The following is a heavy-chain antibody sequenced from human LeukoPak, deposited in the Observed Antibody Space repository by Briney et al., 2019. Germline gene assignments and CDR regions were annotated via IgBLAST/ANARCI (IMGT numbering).Heavy chain of an antibody. J-gene: IGHJ4*02. V-gene: IGHV3-30*04. D-gene: IGHD6-19*01. CDR1: GFTFGNHA. Sequence: PGRSLRLSCTASGFTFGNHAVSWVRQAPGKGLEWVAVISYDGGNRNYADSVKGRFTISRDNSKNTLYLEMNSLGPEDTAVYYCARDPPFSSGWSQNYFDYWGQGTLVTVSS. CDR2: ISYDGGNR. CDR3: ARDPPFSSGWSQNYFDY.